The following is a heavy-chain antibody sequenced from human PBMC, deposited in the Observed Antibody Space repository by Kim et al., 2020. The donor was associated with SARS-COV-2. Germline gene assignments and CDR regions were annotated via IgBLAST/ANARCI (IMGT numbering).Heavy chain of an antibody. CDR3: AGSGIAVAGPGAEYFQH. Sequence: VKGRFTITRDNAKNSLYLQMNSLRDEDTAVYYCAGSGIAVAGPGAEYFQHWGQGTLVTVSS. D-gene: IGHD6-19*01. J-gene: IGHJ1*01. V-gene: IGHV3-48*02.